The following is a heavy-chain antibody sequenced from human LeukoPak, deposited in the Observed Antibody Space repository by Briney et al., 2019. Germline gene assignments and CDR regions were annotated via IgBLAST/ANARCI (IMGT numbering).Heavy chain of an antibody. CDR1: GFTFSSSA. J-gene: IGHJ4*02. CDR2: ISSSSSYI. V-gene: IGHV3-21*01. D-gene: IGHD3-9*01. Sequence: GGSLRLSCAASGFTFSSSAMNWVRQAPGKGLEWVSSISSSSSYIYYADSVKGRFTISRDNAKNSLYLQMNSLRAEDTAVYYCARDNDLLRYFDWPLDYWGQGTLVTVSS. CDR3: ARDNDLLRYFDWPLDY.